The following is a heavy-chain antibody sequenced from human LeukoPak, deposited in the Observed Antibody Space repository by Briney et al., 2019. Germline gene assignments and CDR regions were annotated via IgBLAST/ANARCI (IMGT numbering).Heavy chain of an antibody. Sequence: GGSLRLSCAASGFTFSDYYVSWVRQAPGKGLEWVSAISGSGGSTYYADSVKGRFTISRDNSKNTLYLQMNSLRAEDTAVYYCAKRYYGSGSYYNADVFDYWGQGTLVTVSS. CDR2: ISGSGGST. CDR1: GFTFSDYY. V-gene: IGHV3-23*01. D-gene: IGHD3-10*01. CDR3: AKRYYGSGSYYNADVFDY. J-gene: IGHJ4*02.